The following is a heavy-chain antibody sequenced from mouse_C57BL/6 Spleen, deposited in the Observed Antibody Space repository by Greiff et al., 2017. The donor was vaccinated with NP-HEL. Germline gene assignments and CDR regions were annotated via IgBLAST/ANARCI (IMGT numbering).Heavy chain of an antibody. J-gene: IGHJ4*01. V-gene: IGHV1-50*01. Sequence: VQLQQPGAELVKPGASVKLSCKASGYTFTSYWMQWVKQRPGQGLEWIGEIDPSDSYTNYNQKFKGKATLTVDTSSSTAYMQLSSLTSEDSAVYYCARYSNYLYYAMDYWGQGTSVTVSS. CDR1: GYTFTSYW. CDR3: ARYSNYLYYAMDY. D-gene: IGHD2-5*01. CDR2: IDPSDSYT.